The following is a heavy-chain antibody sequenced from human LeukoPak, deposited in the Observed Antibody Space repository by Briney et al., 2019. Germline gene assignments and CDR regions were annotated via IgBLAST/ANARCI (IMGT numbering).Heavy chain of an antibody. CDR3: ARGSPSAGWFDYFDY. CDR2: ISYVGSNT. Sequence: GGSLRLSCAASGFTFSSYAMHWVRQAPGKGLEWVSLISYVGSNTYYADSVKGRFTISRDNSKNTLYLQMNSLRPEDTAVYYCARGSPSAGWFDYFDYWGQGSLVTVSS. D-gene: IGHD3-10*01. V-gene: IGHV3-30-3*01. J-gene: IGHJ4*02. CDR1: GFTFSSYA.